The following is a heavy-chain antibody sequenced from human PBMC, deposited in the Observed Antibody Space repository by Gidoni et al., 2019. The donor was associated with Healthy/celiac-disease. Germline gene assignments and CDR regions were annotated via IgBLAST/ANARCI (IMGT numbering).Heavy chain of an antibody. CDR3: ARADRWGERSSTYELGAFDI. CDR1: GFTFSDYY. Sequence: QVQLVESGGGLVKPGGSLRLSCAASGFTFSDYYMSWIRQAPGKGLEWVSYISSSGSTIYYADSVKGRFTISRDNAKNSLYLQMNSLRAEDTAVYYCARADRWGERSSTYELGAFDIWGQGTMVTVSS. V-gene: IGHV3-11*01. J-gene: IGHJ3*02. D-gene: IGHD2-2*01. CDR2: ISSSGSTI.